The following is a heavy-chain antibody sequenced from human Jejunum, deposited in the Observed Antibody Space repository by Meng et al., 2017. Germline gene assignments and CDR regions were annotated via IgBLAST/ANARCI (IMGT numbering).Heavy chain of an antibody. CDR2: IKSRVDGETA. J-gene: IGHJ4*02. CDR3: ASPYYDNYDGSGLAH. V-gene: IGHV3-15*01. Sequence: EVQLVESGGGLVAAGGSLILTCEASGITFSKTWMTWVRQAPGKGLEWVGRIKSRVDGETASYAAAVKGRFIISRDDSKNMLYLEMKSLKAEDTAVYHCASPYYDNYDGSGLAHWGQGTLVTVSS. D-gene: IGHD3-22*01. CDR1: GITFSKTW.